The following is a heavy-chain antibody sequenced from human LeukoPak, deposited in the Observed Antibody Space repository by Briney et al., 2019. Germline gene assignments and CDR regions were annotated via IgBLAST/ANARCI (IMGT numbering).Heavy chain of an antibody. CDR3: ATGDWNGADN. CDR2: INYSGTS. V-gene: IGHV4-59*08. Sequence: SETLSLTCTVSGGSISGYYWSWIRQPPGKRLEWIAYINYSGTSNYNPSLKSRVTISVDTSKNQFSLKLSSVTAADTAVYYCATGDWNGADNWGQGTLVVVSS. CDR1: GGSISGYY. J-gene: IGHJ4*02. D-gene: IGHD1-1*01.